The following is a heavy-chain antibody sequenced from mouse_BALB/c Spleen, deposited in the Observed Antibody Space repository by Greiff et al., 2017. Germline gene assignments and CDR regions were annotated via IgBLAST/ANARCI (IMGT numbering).Heavy chain of an antibody. CDR2: IDPANGNT. CDR3: ARDAYGNYVMDY. V-gene: IGHV14-3*02. Sequence: VHVKQSGAELVKPGASVKLSCTASGFNIKDTYMHWVKQRPEQGLEWIGRIDPANGNTKYDPKFQGKATITADTSSNTAYLQLSSLTSEDTAVYYCARDAYGNYVMDYWGQGTSVTVSS. D-gene: IGHD2-10*02. J-gene: IGHJ4*01. CDR1: GFNIKDTY.